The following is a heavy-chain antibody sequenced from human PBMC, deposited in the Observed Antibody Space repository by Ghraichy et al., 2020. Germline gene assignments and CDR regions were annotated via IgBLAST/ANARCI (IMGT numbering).Heavy chain of an antibody. CDR2: ISADDGTT. CDR1: GFTFTSYG. D-gene: IGHD3-22*01. Sequence: ASVKVSCKSSGFTFTSYGFSWVRQAPGQGLEWMGWISADDGTTRIAEKFQGRVTMTSDTWATTVSMELRSLRSDDTAVYFCARDNYDSSGYYPTVDFWGQGTLVTVSS. CDR3: ARDNYDSSGYYPTVDF. V-gene: IGHV1-18*01. J-gene: IGHJ4*02.